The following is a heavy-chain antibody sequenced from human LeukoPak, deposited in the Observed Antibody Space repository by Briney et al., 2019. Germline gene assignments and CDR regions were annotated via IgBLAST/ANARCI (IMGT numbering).Heavy chain of an antibody. J-gene: IGHJ6*04. Sequence: ASVKVSCKASGGTFSSYAISWVRQAPGQGLEWMGGIIPIFGTANYAQKFQGRVTITTDESTSTAYMELSSLRSEDTAVYYCASDPYDFWSGYSALGMDVWGKGTTVTVSS. V-gene: IGHV1-69*05. CDR2: IIPIFGTA. D-gene: IGHD3-3*01. CDR1: GGTFSSYA. CDR3: ASDPYDFWSGYSALGMDV.